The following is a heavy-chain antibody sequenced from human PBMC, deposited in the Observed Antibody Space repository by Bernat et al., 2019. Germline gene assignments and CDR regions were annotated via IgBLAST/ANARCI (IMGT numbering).Heavy chain of an antibody. Sequence: VQLVESGGDLVQPGGSLRLSCATSGFTFSAFSMNWVRHAPGKGLAWVSYISSSGHTIYYADSVQGRFTISRDNAKNSLYLQMNSLRDEDTAVYYCARGSNGIPAAVDYWGQGTLVTVSS. CDR3: ARGSNGIPAAVDY. CDR2: ISSSGHTI. V-gene: IGHV3-48*02. J-gene: IGHJ4*02. D-gene: IGHD6-13*01. CDR1: GFTFSAFS.